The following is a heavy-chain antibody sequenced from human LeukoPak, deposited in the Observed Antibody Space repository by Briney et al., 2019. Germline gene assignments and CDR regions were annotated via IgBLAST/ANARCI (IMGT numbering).Heavy chain of an antibody. CDR2: IIPIFGTT. D-gene: IGHD5-18*01. V-gene: IGHV1-69*13. CDR1: GGTFSSYA. J-gene: IGHJ6*03. Sequence: GASVKVSCKASGGTFSSYAISWVRQAPGQGLEWMGGIIPIFGTTNYAQKFQGRVTITADESTSTAYMELSSLTSEDTAVYHCARDGYSYGYGVSRRVYYYMDVWGKGTMVTVAS. CDR3: ARDGYSYGYGVSRRVYYYMDV.